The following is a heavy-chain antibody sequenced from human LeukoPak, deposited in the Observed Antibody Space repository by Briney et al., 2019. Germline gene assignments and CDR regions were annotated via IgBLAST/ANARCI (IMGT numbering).Heavy chain of an antibody. D-gene: IGHD5-12*01. J-gene: IGHJ5*02. Sequence: PGGSLRLSCAPSGFTLNSNYMSWVRQAPGKRLEWVSVIYSGGSTYYADPLKGRFTISRYNYQNSLYLHMNSVRAADTSVYYCARTVVAKTNWLDLWGKGTLVTVSS. CDR1: GFTLNSNY. CDR3: ARTVVAKTNWLDL. CDR2: IYSGGST. V-gene: IGHV3-66*01.